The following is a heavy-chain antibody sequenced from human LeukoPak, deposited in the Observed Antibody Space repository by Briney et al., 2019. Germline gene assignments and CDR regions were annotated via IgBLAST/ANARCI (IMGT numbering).Heavy chain of an antibody. Sequence: PGGSLRLSCAASGFTVSSNYMSWVRQAPGKGLEWVSVIYSGGSTYYADSVKGRFTISRDNSKNTLYLQMNSLRAEDTAVYYCARTDTYWNDLDYWGQGTLVTVSS. J-gene: IGHJ4*02. CDR1: GFTVSSNY. V-gene: IGHV3-53*01. CDR3: ARTDTYWNDLDY. D-gene: IGHD1-1*01. CDR2: IYSGGST.